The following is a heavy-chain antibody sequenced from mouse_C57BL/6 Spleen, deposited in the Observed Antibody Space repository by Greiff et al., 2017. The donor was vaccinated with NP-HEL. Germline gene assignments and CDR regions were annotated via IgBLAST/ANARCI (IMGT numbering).Heavy chain of an antibody. CDR3: ARWGTGTQAMDY. CDR2: IHPNSGST. V-gene: IGHV1-64*01. CDR1: GYTFTSYW. Sequence: QVQLKQPGAELVKPGASVKLSCKASGYTFTSYWMHWVKQRPGQGLEWIGMIHPNSGSTNYNEKFKSKATLTVDKSSSTAYMQLSSLTSEDSAVYYCARWGTGTQAMDYWGQGTSVTVSS. D-gene: IGHD4-1*01. J-gene: IGHJ4*01.